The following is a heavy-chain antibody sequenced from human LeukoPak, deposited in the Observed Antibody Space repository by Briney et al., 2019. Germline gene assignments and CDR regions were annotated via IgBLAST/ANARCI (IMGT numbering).Heavy chain of an antibody. CDR2: IKQDGSEK. CDR3: ARDRVLLWFGRYGDAFDI. V-gene: IGHV3-7*01. D-gene: IGHD3-10*01. CDR1: GFTVSSYW. J-gene: IGHJ3*02. Sequence: SGGSLRLSCAASGFTVSSYWMRWVRQAPGKGREWVANIKQDGSEKYYVDSVKGRFTISRDNAKNSLYLQMNSLRAEDTAVYYCARDRVLLWFGRYGDAFDIWGQGTMVTVSS.